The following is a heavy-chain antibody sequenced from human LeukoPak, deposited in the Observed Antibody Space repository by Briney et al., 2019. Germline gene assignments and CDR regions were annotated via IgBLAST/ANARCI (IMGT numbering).Heavy chain of an antibody. Sequence: KTSETLSLTCTVSGGSISSYYWSWIRQPPGKGLEWIGYIYYGGSTNYNPSLKSRVTISVDTSKNQFSLKLSSVTAADTAVYYCATRSGSTWRGYYYYMDVWGKGTTVTVSS. J-gene: IGHJ6*03. CDR1: GGSISSYY. D-gene: IGHD3-10*01. CDR2: IYYGGST. V-gene: IGHV4-59*01. CDR3: ATRSGSTWRGYYYYMDV.